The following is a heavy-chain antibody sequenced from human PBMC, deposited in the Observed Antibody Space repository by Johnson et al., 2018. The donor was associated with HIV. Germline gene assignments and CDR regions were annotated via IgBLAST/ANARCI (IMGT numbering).Heavy chain of an antibody. CDR1: GFIFSNYD. D-gene: IGHD2-15*01. CDR2: IGTAGDT. J-gene: IGHJ3*02. CDR3: ARDRGRGSEDAFDI. Sequence: EKLVESGGGLVQPGGSLRLSCAASGFIFSNYDMHWVRQPTGKGLEWVSGIGTAGDTYYAVSVKGRFTISRDNAKNSLYLQMSSLRAEDTALYYCARDRGRGSEDAFDIWGQGTMVTVSS. V-gene: IGHV3-13*01.